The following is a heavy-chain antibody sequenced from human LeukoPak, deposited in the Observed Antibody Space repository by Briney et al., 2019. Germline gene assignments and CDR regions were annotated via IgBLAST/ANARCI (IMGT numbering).Heavy chain of an antibody. CDR2: IWYDGSNK. CDR1: GFTFSSYG. Sequence: PGGSLRLSCAASGFTFSSYGMHWVRQAPGKGLEWVAVIWYDGSNKYYADSVKSRFTISRDNSKTPLYLQMTGLRAEDTAVYYCASLGIAAAGGGYWGQGTLVTVSS. J-gene: IGHJ4*02. D-gene: IGHD6-13*01. V-gene: IGHV3-33*01. CDR3: ASLGIAAAGGGY.